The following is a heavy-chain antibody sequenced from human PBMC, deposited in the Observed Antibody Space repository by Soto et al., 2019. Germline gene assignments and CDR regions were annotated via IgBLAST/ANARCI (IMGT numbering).Heavy chain of an antibody. D-gene: IGHD3-10*01. CDR3: ARGRYYYGSGLDC. Sequence: GGSLRLSCAASGFTVSSNYMSWVRQAPGKGLEWVSVIYSGGSTYYADSVKGRFTISRDNSKNTLYLQMNSLRAEDTAVYYCARGRYYYGSGLDCWGQGTLVTVSS. CDR2: IYSGGST. J-gene: IGHJ4*02. CDR1: GFTVSSNY. V-gene: IGHV3-53*01.